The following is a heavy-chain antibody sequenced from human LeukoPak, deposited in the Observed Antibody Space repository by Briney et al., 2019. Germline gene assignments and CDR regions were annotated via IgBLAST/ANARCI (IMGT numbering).Heavy chain of an antibody. V-gene: IGHV3-7*01. CDR1: GFTFSSYW. Sequence: GGSLRLSCAASGFTFSSYWMSWVRQAPGKGLEWVANIKQDGSEKCYVDSVKGRFTISRDNAKNSLYLQMNSLRAEDTAVYYCARWGFDYVWGSYRCFDYWGQGTLVTVSS. D-gene: IGHD3-16*02. CDR2: IKQDGSEK. CDR3: ARWGFDYVWGSYRCFDY. J-gene: IGHJ4*02.